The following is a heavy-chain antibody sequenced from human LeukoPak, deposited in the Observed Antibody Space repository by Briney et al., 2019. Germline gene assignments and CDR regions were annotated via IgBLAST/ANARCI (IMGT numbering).Heavy chain of an antibody. D-gene: IGHD3-10*01. J-gene: IGHJ5*02. CDR3: ARHAGEPTVPYDWFDP. Sequence: SETLSLTCTVSGGSISSSSYYWGWIRHPPGKGLEWIGRIYYSGSTYYNPSLKSRVTISVDTSKNQFSLKLSSVTAADTAVYYCARHAGEPTVPYDWFDPWGQGTPVTVSS. CDR2: IYYSGST. V-gene: IGHV4-39*01. CDR1: GGSISSSSYY.